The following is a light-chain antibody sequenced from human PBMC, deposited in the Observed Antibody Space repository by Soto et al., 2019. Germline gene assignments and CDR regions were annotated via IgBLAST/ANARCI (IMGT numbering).Light chain of an antibody. CDR2: RDA. Sequence: DIQMTQAPSTLSASVGDRVTITCRATQSINTWLAWYQQKPGKAPKLLIYRDASLESGVPSRFSGRGSETDFTLTISSLQPEDFGTYFCLQYSSDFRTFGQGTKVDIK. J-gene: IGKJ1*01. CDR1: QSINTW. CDR3: LQYSSDFRT. V-gene: IGKV1-5*03.